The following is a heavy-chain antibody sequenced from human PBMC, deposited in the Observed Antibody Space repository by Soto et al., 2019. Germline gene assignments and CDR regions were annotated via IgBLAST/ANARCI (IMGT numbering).Heavy chain of an antibody. Sequence: GGSLRLSCAASGLTFSHYAMHWVRQAPGKGLEWVAVISYDGSSEYHADSVKGRFIISRDHSKSTLYLQMNSLRTEDTAIYYCARQRTTSGTRFDCWGQGALVTVPS. CDR1: GLTFSHYA. D-gene: IGHD1-1*01. CDR2: ISYDGSSE. V-gene: IGHV3-30-3*01. J-gene: IGHJ4*02. CDR3: ARQRTTSGTRFDC.